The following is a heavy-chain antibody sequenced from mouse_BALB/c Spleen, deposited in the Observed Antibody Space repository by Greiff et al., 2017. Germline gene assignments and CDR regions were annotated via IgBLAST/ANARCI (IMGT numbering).Heavy chain of an antibody. CDR3: ARSAYYYGSSFFDY. J-gene: IGHJ2*01. Sequence: EVQLQQSGAELVRPGALVKLSCKASGFNIKDYYMHWVKQRPEQGLEWIGWIDPENGNTIYDPKFQGKASITADTSSNTAYLQLSSLTSEDSAVYYCARSAYYYGSSFFDYWGQGTTLTVSS. CDR1: GFNIKDYY. V-gene: IGHV14-1*02. D-gene: IGHD1-1*01. CDR2: IDPENGNT.